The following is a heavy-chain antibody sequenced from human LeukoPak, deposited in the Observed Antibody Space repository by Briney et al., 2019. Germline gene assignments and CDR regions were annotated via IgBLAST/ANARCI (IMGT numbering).Heavy chain of an antibody. Sequence: GGSLRLSCEASGFSFSAAWTTWVRQAPGKGLEWVATIKKDGSDKYYVDSVKGRFTLSRDNAKNLVYLQMNSLRVEDTAVYYCVNLGYSDGGQGTLVTVSS. CDR2: IKKDGSDK. V-gene: IGHV3-7*01. CDR3: VNLGYSD. D-gene: IGHD5-12*01. J-gene: IGHJ4*02. CDR1: GFSFSAAW.